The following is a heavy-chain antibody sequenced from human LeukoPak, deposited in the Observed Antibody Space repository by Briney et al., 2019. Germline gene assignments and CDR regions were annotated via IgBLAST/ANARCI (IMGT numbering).Heavy chain of an antibody. CDR1: GFTFSSYE. CDR2: ISSSGTTI. D-gene: IGHD3-10*01. CDR3: ARQFSGSGRGLDY. J-gene: IGHJ4*02. V-gene: IGHV3-48*03. Sequence: PGGSLRLSCAASGFTFSSYEMNWVRQAPGKGLEWVSYISSSGTTIYYADSVKGRFTISRDNAKNSLYLQMNSLRAEDTAIYSCARQFSGSGRGLDYWGQGTPVTVSS.